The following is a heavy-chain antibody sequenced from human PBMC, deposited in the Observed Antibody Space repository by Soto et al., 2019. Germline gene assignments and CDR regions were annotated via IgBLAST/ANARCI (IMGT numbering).Heavy chain of an antibody. J-gene: IGHJ4*02. V-gene: IGHV3-53*01. Sequence: GGSLRLSCAASGFTVSSNYMSWVRQAPGKGLEWVSVIYSGGSTYYADSVKGRFTISRDNSKNTLYLQMNSLRAEDTAVYYCARVVDTAMVTLDYWGQGTLVTVSS. CDR2: IYSGGST. CDR1: GFTVSSNY. CDR3: ARVVDTAMVTLDY. D-gene: IGHD5-18*01.